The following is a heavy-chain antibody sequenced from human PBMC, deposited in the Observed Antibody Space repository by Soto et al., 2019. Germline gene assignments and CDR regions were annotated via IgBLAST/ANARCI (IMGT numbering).Heavy chain of an antibody. Sequence: QVQLVQSGAEVKKPGSSVKVSCKASGGTFSSYTISWVRQAPGQGLEWMGRIIPILGIANYAQKFQGRVTITADKSTSTAYRELSSLRSKDTAVYYCARDSATPFDYWGQGTLVTVSS. CDR3: ARDSATPFDY. CDR1: GGTFSSYT. V-gene: IGHV1-69*08. J-gene: IGHJ4*02. D-gene: IGHD2-15*01. CDR2: IIPILGIA.